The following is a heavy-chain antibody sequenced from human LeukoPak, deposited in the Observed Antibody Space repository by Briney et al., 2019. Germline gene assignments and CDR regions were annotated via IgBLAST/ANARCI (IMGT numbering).Heavy chain of an antibody. V-gene: IGHV4-39*01. D-gene: IGHD3-3*01. CDR3: ARTRPSGLRFFLGYYYMDV. Sequence: SETLSLTCTVSGGSISSSSYYWGWIRQPPGKGLEWIGSIYYSGSTYYNPSLKSRVTISVDTSKNQFSLKLSSVTAAGTAVYYCARTRPSGLRFFLGYYYMDVWGKGTTVTVSS. CDR1: GGSISSSSYY. CDR2: IYYSGST. J-gene: IGHJ6*03.